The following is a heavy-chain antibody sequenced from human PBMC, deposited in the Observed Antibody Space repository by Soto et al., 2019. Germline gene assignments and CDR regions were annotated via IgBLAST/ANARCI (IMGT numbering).Heavy chain of an antibody. CDR1: GYTFTTYA. J-gene: IGHJ4*02. CDR3: ARVLLGSGTYYNAFDY. D-gene: IGHD3-10*01. Sequence: ASVKVSCKASGYTFTTYAMHWVRQAPGQRLEWMGWINAGNGNPKYSQKLQGRVTITRDTSASTAYMELSSLRSEYTAVYYCARVLLGSGTYYNAFDYWGQGTLVTVSS. CDR2: INAGNGNP. V-gene: IGHV1-3*01.